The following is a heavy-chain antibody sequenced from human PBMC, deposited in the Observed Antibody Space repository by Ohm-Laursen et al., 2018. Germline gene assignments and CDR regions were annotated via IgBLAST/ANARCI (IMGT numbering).Heavy chain of an antibody. V-gene: IGHV3-21*01. Sequence: SLRLSCAASGFTFSTYSMNWVRQAPGKGLEWVSSISSGSSYIYYAGSVKGRFTIPRDNAKNSLYLQMNSLRAEDTAVYYCASGLYSSSWYMEEDYWGQGTLVTVSS. J-gene: IGHJ4*02. CDR1: GFTFSTYS. D-gene: IGHD6-13*01. CDR3: ASGLYSSSWYMEEDY. CDR2: ISSGSSYI.